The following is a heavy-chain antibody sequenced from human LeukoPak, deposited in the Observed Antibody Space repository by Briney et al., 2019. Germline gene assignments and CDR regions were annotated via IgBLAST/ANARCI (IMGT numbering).Heavy chain of an antibody. CDR3: ANTEYQRLGTDY. J-gene: IGHJ4*02. Sequence: MSGGSLRLSCAASGFTFSDYYMSWLRQAPGKGLEWVSDISSDSNTIYYADSVKGRFAISRDNAQNSLYLQMNSLRTEDTAVYYCANTEYQRLGTDYWGQGTVVTVYS. CDR2: ISSDSNTI. V-gene: IGHV3-11*04. D-gene: IGHD2-2*01. CDR1: GFTFSDYY.